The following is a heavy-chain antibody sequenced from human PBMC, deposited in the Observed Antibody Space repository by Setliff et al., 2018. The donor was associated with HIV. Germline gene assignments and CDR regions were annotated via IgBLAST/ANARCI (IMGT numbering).Heavy chain of an antibody. V-gene: IGHV3-66*02. CDR2: IYGDDTT. Sequence: GGSLRLSCAASGLSVSRTYMNWVRQAPGKGLEWVSIIYGDDTTDHADSVKGRFAISRDNSKNMLYLQMNSLRAEDTAVYYCAKDRLGSGSYYNGWGQGTLVTVS. CDR3: AKDRLGSGSYYNG. CDR1: GLSVSRTY. D-gene: IGHD3-10*01. J-gene: IGHJ4*02.